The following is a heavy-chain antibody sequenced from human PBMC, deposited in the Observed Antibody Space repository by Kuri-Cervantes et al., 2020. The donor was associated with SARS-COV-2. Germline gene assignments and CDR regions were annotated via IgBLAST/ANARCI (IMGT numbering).Heavy chain of an antibody. CDR2: IIPIFGTA. CDR3: ARDYYDSSGYYQGLYYYYGMDV. CDR1: GGTFSSYA. D-gene: IGHD3-22*01. J-gene: IGHJ6*02. Sequence: SVKVSCKASGGTFSSYAISWVRQAPGQGLEWMGGIIPIFGTANYAQKFQGRVTITADESTSTAYMELSSLRSEDTAVYYCARDYYDSSGYYQGLYYYYGMDVWGQVTTVTVSS. V-gene: IGHV1-69*13.